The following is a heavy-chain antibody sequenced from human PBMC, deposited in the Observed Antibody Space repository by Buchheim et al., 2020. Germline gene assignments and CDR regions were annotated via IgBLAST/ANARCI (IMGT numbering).Heavy chain of an antibody. CDR2: INPSGGST. CDR1: GYTFTSYY. CDR3: ARERVGGYHRGSYGY. Sequence: QVQLVQSGAEVKKPGASVKVSCKASGYTFTSYYMHWVRQAPGQGLEWMGIINPSGGSTSYAQKFQGRVTMTRDTSTRHVEMELSSLRSEDTAVYYCARERVGGYHRGSYGYWGQGTL. J-gene: IGHJ4*02. D-gene: IGHD2-15*01. V-gene: IGHV1-46*01.